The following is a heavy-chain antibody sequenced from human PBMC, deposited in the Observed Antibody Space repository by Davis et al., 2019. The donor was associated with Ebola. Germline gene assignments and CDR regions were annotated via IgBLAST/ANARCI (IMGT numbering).Heavy chain of an antibody. CDR2: INYSGST. V-gene: IGHV4-34*01. CDR1: GGSFSGYY. Sequence: MPSETLSLTCAVYGGSFSGYYWTWIRQPPGMGLEWIGEINYSGSTNYNPSLKSRVTISVDTSKNQFSLKLSSVTAADTAVYYCARGGGFGGYGMDVWGQGTTVTVSS. D-gene: IGHD3-10*01. J-gene: IGHJ6*02. CDR3: ARGGGFGGYGMDV.